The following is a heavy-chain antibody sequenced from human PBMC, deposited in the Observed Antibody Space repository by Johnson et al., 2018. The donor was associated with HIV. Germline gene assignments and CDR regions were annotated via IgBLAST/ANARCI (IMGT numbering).Heavy chain of an antibody. CDR1: GFIFSYTY. CDR3: TTEGDAFDI. CDR2: IKSKVDGGTT. Sequence: EMQLVESGGGLVKPGGSLRLSCAASGFIFSYTYMTWVRQAPGKGLEWVGRIKSKVDGGTTDFPAPVKGRFSISRDDSKNTVYLQMNSLKSEDTAVYYCTTEGDAFDIWGQGTMVTVSS. J-gene: IGHJ3*02. V-gene: IGHV3-15*01.